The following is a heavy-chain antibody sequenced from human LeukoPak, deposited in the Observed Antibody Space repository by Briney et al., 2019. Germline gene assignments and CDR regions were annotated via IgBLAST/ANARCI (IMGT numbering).Heavy chain of an antibody. V-gene: IGHV3-7*01. J-gene: IGHJ4*02. CDR3: ARDGAGVFFDY. CDR2: IKQDGSEK. Sequence: GGSLRLSCAASGFTFSSYWMSWVRQAPGKGLEWVANIKQDGSEKYYVDSVKGRFTISRDNAENSLYLQMNSLRAEDTAVYYCARDGAGVFFDYWGQGTLVTVSS. D-gene: IGHD3-10*01. CDR1: GFTFSSYW.